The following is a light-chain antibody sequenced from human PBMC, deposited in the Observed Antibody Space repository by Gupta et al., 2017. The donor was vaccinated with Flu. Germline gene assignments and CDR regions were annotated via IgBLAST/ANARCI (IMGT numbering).Light chain of an antibody. Sequence: DIVMTQSPDSLAVSLGERATINCKSSQNILSTSNNKNYLYWFQQRPGQPPMLLIYWASTREVGVTVRFNGSGSGKDFTLTSSRRQAEDMAGYSCQQDYPPARYTLGQGTKLEIK. CDR2: WAS. CDR3: QQDYPPARYT. J-gene: IGKJ2*01. V-gene: IGKV4-1*01. CDR1: QNILSTSNNKNY.